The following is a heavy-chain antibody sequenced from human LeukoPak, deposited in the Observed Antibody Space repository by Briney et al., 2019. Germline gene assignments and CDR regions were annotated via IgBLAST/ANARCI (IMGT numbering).Heavy chain of an antibody. CDR2: ISSSGNTI. J-gene: IGHJ2*01. CDR1: GFTFSSYE. Sequence: GGSLRLSCAASGFTFSSYEMNWVRQAPGKGLEWVSYISSSGNTIFYTDSVKGRFTISRDNAKNSLSLQMDSLRAEDTAVYYCARDTLTEILTAYRYWYFDLWGRGTLVTVSS. CDR3: ARDTLTEILTAYRYWYFDL. V-gene: IGHV3-48*03. D-gene: IGHD3-9*01.